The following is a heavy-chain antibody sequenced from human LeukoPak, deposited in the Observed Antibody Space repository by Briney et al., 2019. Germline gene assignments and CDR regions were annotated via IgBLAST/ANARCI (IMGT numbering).Heavy chain of an antibody. Sequence: PGRSLRLSCAASGFTFSSYAMHWVRQAPGKGLEGVTVISYDGSNTYYTDSVKGRFIISRDNSKNTLYLQMNSLRAEDTAVYYCARVRSGWYDAFDIWGQGTMVTVSS. CDR1: GFTFSSYA. J-gene: IGHJ3*02. CDR3: ARVRSGWYDAFDI. CDR2: ISYDGSNT. D-gene: IGHD6-19*01. V-gene: IGHV3-30*04.